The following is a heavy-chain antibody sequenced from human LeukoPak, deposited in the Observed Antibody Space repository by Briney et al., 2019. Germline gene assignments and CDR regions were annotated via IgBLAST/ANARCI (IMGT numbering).Heavy chain of an antibody. CDR1: GGSISSYY. V-gene: IGHV4-59*01. Sequence: PSETLSLTRTVSGGSISSYYWSWIRQPPGKGLEWIGYIKSRVTLSVDTSKNQFSLKLSSVTAADTAVYYCARVWFGESRFNSFDPWGRGTLVTVSS. D-gene: IGHD3-10*01. J-gene: IGHJ5*02. CDR3: ARVWFGESRFNSFDP.